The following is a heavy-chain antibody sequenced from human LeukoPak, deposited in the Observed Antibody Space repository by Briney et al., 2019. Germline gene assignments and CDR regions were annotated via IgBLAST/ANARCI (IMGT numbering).Heavy chain of an antibody. D-gene: IGHD3-9*01. CDR2: ISGSGGST. CDR3: AKGYDILTGGFDY. Sequence: GSLRLSCAASGFTFSSYGMSWVRQAPGKGLEWVSAISGSGGSTYYADSVKGRFTISGDNSKNTLYLQMNSLRAEDTAVYYCAKGYDILTGGFDYWGQGTLVTVSS. CDR1: GFTFSSYG. V-gene: IGHV3-23*01. J-gene: IGHJ4*02.